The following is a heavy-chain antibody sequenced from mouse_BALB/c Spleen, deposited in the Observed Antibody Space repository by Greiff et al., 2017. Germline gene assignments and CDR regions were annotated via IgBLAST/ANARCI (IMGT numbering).Heavy chain of an antibody. Sequence: VQLQQPGAELVKPGASVKMSCKASGYTFTSYWMHWVKQRPGQGLEWIGVIDPSDSYTSYNQKFKGKATLTVDTSSSTAYMQLSSLTSEDSAVYYCTRLGGYDDYAMDYWGQGTSVTVSS. V-gene: IGHV1S127*01. J-gene: IGHJ4*01. D-gene: IGHD2-2*01. CDR2: IDPSDSYT. CDR1: GYTFTSYW. CDR3: TRLGGYDDYAMDY.